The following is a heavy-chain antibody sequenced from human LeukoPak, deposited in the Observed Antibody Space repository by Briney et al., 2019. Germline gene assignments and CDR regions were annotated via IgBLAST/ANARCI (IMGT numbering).Heavy chain of an antibody. J-gene: IGHJ4*02. CDR1: GGSFSGYY. CDR3: ARSSRIAARSTFDY. CDR2: INHSGST. V-gene: IGHV4-34*01. D-gene: IGHD6-6*01. Sequence: PSETLSLTCAVYGGSFSGYYWSWIRQPPGKGLEWIGEINHSGSTNYNPSLKSRVTISVDTSKNQFSLKLSSVTAADTAVYYCARSSRIAARSTFDYWGQGTLVTVSS.